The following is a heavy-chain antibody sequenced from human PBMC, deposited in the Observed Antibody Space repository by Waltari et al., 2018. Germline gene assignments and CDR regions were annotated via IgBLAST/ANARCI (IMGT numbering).Heavy chain of an antibody. CDR1: GYRFTGYY. CDR3: ARGRNDLSAFFDP. CDR2: ISPDSGVT. D-gene: IGHD2-21*02. V-gene: IGHV1-2*06. Sequence: QVQLVQSGAEVTKPGASVKVSCNASGYRFTGYYLHWLRQAPGQGLEWMGRISPDSGVTKYAQHFQGRVTMTTDTSTNTAYMERNRLTSDDTAVYYCARGRNDLSAFFDPWGQGTLVAVSS. J-gene: IGHJ5*02.